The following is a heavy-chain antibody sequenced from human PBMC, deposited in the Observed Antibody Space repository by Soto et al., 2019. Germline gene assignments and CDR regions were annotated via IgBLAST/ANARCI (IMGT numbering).Heavy chain of an antibody. V-gene: IGHV3-33*01. D-gene: IGHD3-3*01. Sequence: QVQLVESGGGVVQPGRSLRLSCAASGFTFSDYGMHWVRQAPGKGLEWVAMIWYDGSNENYADSVKGRFTISRDNAKSTRYLQMNSLRAEDTAVYYCARERRFLEWSVSYGMDVWGQGTTVTVSS. J-gene: IGHJ6*02. CDR2: IWYDGSNE. CDR3: ARERRFLEWSVSYGMDV. CDR1: GFTFSDYG.